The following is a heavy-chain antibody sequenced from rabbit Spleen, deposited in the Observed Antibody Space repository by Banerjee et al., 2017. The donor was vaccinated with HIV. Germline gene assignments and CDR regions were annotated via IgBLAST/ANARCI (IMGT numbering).Heavy chain of an antibody. Sequence: QEQLVEYGGDLVQPEGSLTLTCKASGLDFSSGYWICWVRQAPGKGLEWIACTYTGSGSTWYASWAKGRFTISKTSSTTVTLQITSLTAADTATYFCARDPYGGGGWYPYYGMDLWGPGTLVTVS. CDR3: ARDPYGGGGWYPYYGMDL. CDR1: GLDFSSGYW. CDR2: TYTGSGST. D-gene: IGHD2-1*01. J-gene: IGHJ6*01. V-gene: IGHV1S45*01.